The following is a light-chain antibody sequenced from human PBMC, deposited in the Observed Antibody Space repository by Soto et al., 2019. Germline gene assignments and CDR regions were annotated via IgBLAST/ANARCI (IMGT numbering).Light chain of an antibody. CDR2: ENN. V-gene: IGLV1-51*02. CDR3: GTWDSSLSAGV. J-gene: IGLJ3*02. Sequence: QSVLTQAPSVSAAPGQKVTISCSGSSSNIGNNYVSWYQQLPGTAPKLLIYENNKRPSGIPDRFSGSKSGTSATLGITGLQTGEEADYYCGTWDSSLSAGVFGGGTKVTVL. CDR1: SSNIGNNY.